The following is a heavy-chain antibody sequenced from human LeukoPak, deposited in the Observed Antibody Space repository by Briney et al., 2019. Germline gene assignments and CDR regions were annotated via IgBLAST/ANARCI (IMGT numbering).Heavy chain of an antibody. CDR3: AKEGYYDSSGYYLR. D-gene: IGHD3-22*01. CDR1: GFTFSSHA. CDR2: ISGSGGST. Sequence: GGSLRLSCAASGFTFSSHAMSWVRQAPGKGLEWVSAISGSGGSTYYADSVKGRFTISRDNSKNTLYLQMNSLRAEDTAVYYCAKEGYYDSSGYYLRWGQGTLVTVSS. J-gene: IGHJ4*02. V-gene: IGHV3-23*01.